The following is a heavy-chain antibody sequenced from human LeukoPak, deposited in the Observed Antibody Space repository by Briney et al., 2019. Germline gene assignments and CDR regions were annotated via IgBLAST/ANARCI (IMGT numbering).Heavy chain of an antibody. V-gene: IGHV3-30-3*01. Sequence: PGRSLRLSCAASGFTFSSYAMHWVRQAPGKGLEWVAVISYDGSNKYYADSVKGRFTISRDNSKNTLYLQMNSLRAEDTAVYYCARELLWFGEPTYYYYYGMDVWGQGTTVTVSS. D-gene: IGHD3-10*01. CDR2: ISYDGSNK. J-gene: IGHJ6*02. CDR1: GFTFSSYA. CDR3: ARELLWFGEPTYYYYYGMDV.